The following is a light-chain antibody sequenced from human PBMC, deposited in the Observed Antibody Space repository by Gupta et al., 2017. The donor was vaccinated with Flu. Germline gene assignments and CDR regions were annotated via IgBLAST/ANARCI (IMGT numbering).Light chain of an antibody. V-gene: IGKV1-9*01. CDR3: QRVNSYPYT. J-gene: IGKJ2*01. CDR2: AAS. Sequence: PSFLSAYVGASGTIPCRASQCISSHLGWYQQKPGKAPRLLIYAASNLQSGVPSRFSGSGSGRQFTLTIRSLQPEDFATYFCQRVNSYPYTFGQGTKLEIK. CDR1: QCISSH.